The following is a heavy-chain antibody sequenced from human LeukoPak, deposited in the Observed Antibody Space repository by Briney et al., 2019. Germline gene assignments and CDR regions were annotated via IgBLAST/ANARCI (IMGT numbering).Heavy chain of an antibody. J-gene: IGHJ4*02. CDR2: ISYDGSNK. Sequence: GGSLRLSCAASGFTFSSYSMHWVRQAPGKGLEWVAVISYDGSNKYYADSVKGRFTISRDNSKNTLYLQMNSLRAEDTAVYYCAKPKAAAALDYWGQGTLVTVSS. V-gene: IGHV3-30*18. CDR1: GFTFSSYS. D-gene: IGHD6-13*01. CDR3: AKPKAAAALDY.